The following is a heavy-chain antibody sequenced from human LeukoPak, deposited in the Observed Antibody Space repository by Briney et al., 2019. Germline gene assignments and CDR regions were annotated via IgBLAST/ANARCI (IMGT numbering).Heavy chain of an antibody. CDR3: ARGLISWSIDY. J-gene: IGHJ4*02. D-gene: IGHD6-13*01. CDR2: ISSNGGST. V-gene: IGHV3-64*01. Sequence: PGGSLRLSCGASGFTFSSYAMHWVRQAPGKGLEYVSAISSNGGSTYYANSVKGRFTISRDNSKNTLYLQMGSLRAEDMAVYYCARGLISWSIDYWGQGTLVTVSS. CDR1: GFTFSSYA.